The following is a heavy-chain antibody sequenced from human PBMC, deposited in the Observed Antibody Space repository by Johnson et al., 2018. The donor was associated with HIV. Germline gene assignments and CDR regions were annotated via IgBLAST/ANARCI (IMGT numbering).Heavy chain of an antibody. V-gene: IGHV3-30*18. CDR3: AKVHSSSSNGFDI. CDR1: GFTFRSYG. J-gene: IGHJ3*02. CDR2: VSYDGTNE. D-gene: IGHD6-6*01. Sequence: QVQLVESGGGVVQPGRSLRLSCVASGFTFRSYGMHWVRQAPGKGLEWVAFVSYDGTNEYYADSVKGRFTVSRYNYKNTLYLQMNSLRGEDTAVYYCAKVHSSSSNGFDIWGQGTMVTVSS.